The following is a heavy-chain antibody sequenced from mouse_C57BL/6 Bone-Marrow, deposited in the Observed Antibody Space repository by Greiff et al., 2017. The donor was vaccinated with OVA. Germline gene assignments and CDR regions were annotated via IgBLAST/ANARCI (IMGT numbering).Heavy chain of an antibody. CDR3: TVVALYYYAMDY. Sequence: DVKLQESGGGLVQPGGSMKLSCVASGFTFSNYWMNWVRQSPEKGLEWVAQIRLKSDNYATHYAESVKGRFTISRDDSKSSVYLQMNNLRAEDTGIYYCTVVALYYYAMDYWGQGTSVTVSS. J-gene: IGHJ4*01. V-gene: IGHV6-3*01. D-gene: IGHD1-1*01. CDR2: IRLKSDNYAT. CDR1: GFTFSNYW.